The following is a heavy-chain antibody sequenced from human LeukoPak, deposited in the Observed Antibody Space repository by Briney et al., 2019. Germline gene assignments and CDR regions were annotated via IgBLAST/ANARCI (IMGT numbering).Heavy chain of an antibody. V-gene: IGHV4-34*01. J-gene: IGHJ3*02. Sequence: PSETLSLTCAVYGGSFSGYYWSWIRQPPGKGLEWIGEINHSGSTNYNPSLKSRVTISVDTSKNQLSLKLSSVTAADTAVYYCARKNLSGGRDDAFDIWGQGTMVTVSS. CDR2: INHSGST. D-gene: IGHD1-14*01. CDR1: GGSFSGYY. CDR3: ARKNLSGGRDDAFDI.